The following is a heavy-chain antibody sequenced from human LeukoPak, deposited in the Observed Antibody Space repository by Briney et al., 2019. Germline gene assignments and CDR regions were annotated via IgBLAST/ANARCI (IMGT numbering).Heavy chain of an antibody. D-gene: IGHD2-2*01. Sequence: GASVKVSCKASGYTFTSYGINWVRQAPGQGLEWMGWMNPNSGNTGYAQKFQGRVTLTRDTSISTAYMELSSLRSEDTAVYYCAREDIIVVPPARPFDPWGQGTLVTVSS. J-gene: IGHJ5*02. CDR2: MNPNSGNT. CDR3: AREDIIVVPPARPFDP. CDR1: GYTFTSYG. V-gene: IGHV1-8*03.